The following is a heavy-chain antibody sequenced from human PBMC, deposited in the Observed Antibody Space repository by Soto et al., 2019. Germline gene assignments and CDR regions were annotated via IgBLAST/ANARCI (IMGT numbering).Heavy chain of an antibody. CDR3: AKVASDDCSGGSCYSGLDY. CDR2: ISGSGGST. CDR1: GFTFSSYA. J-gene: IGHJ4*02. Sequence: EVQLLESGGGLVQPGGSLRLSCAASGFTFSSYAMSWVRQAPGKGLEWVSAISGSGGSTYYADSVKGRFTISRDNSKNTPYLQMNSLRAEDTAVYYCAKVASDDCSGGSCYSGLDYWGQGTLVTVSS. V-gene: IGHV3-23*01. D-gene: IGHD2-15*01.